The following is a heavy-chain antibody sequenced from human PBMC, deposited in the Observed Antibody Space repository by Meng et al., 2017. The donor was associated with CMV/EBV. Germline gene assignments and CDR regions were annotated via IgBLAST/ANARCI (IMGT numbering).Heavy chain of an antibody. J-gene: IGHJ6*02. V-gene: IGHV3-53*01. CDR2: IYSGGST. CDR1: GFTVSSNY. Sequence: GGSLRLSCAASGFTVSSNYMSWVRQAPGKGLEWVSVIYSGGSTYYADSVKGRFTISRDNSKNTLYLQMNSLRAEDTAGYYCARDYSAQGYGMDVWGQGTTVTVSS. D-gene: IGHD6-13*01. CDR3: ARDYSAQGYGMDV.